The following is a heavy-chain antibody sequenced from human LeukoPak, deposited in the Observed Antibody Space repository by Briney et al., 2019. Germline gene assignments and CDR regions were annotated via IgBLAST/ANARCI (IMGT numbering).Heavy chain of an antibody. CDR1: GLRLRSYE. D-gene: IGHD3-22*01. CDR2: ISSSGSTI. CDR3: ARDLGYYDSSGYYYGSSYYYYYYGMDV. V-gene: IGHV3-48*03. Sequence: QPGGSLRLSCAAPGLRLRSYEMNWVRQAPGKGLEWVSYISSSGSTIYYADSVKGRFTISRDNAKNSLYLQMNSLRAEDTAVYYCARDLGYYDSSGYYYGSSYYYYYYGMDVWGQGTTVTVSS. J-gene: IGHJ6*02.